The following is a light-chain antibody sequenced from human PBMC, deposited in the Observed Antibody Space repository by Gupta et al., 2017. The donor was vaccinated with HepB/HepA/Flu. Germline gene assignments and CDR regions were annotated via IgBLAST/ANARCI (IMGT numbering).Light chain of an antibody. CDR3: QQRSNWPPVT. Sequence: EIVLTQSPATLSLSPGERATLSCRASQSVSSYLAWYQQKPGQAPRLLIYDASNRDTGIPARFSGSGYGKDLTLTISSREPEDFAVYYCQQRSNWPPVTFGHGTKVDIK. CDR2: DAS. CDR1: QSVSSY. J-gene: IGKJ3*01. V-gene: IGKV3-11*01.